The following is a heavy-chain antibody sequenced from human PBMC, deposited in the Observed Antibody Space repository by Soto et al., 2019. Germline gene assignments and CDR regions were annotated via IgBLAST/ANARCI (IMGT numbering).Heavy chain of an antibody. CDR2: IIPIFGTA. V-gene: IGHV1-69*13. CDR1: GGTFSSYA. Sequence: SVKVSCKASGGTFSSYAISWVRQAPGQGLEWMGGIIPIFGTANYAQKFQGRVTITADESTSTAYMELSSLRSEDTAVYYCARARDCSCCSCPYYYYRMAVCGKGTTVTVYS. J-gene: IGHJ6*04. CDR3: ARARDCSCCSCPYYYYRMAV. D-gene: IGHD2-15*01.